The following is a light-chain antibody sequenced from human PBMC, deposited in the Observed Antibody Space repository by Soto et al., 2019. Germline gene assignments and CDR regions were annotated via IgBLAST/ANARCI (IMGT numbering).Light chain of an antibody. CDR3: QQTYTTPRT. CDR2: ATS. Sequence: DTQITQSRSSLSASVGDRISITCRASQTVSTYLNWYQQKPGKAPTLLISATSTLQSGVPSRFSGSGSGTEFTLTITSMQPEHFATYYCQQTYTTPRTFGQGTKVDIK. V-gene: IGKV1-39*01. J-gene: IGKJ1*01. CDR1: QTVSTY.